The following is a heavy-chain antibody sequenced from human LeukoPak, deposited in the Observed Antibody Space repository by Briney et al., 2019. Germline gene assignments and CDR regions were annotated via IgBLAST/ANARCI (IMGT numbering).Heavy chain of an antibody. Sequence: GGSLRLSCAASGFTLSESAMHWVRQTSDKGLEWVGRIRSKTNSYATEYAASVKGRFTISRDDSKNTVYLQLNSLKTEDTAVYYCARDLSSGEPYNWFDPWGHGTLVTVSS. CDR3: ARDLSSGEPYNWFDP. V-gene: IGHV3-73*01. J-gene: IGHJ5*02. D-gene: IGHD6-19*01. CDR1: GFTLSESA. CDR2: IRSKTNSYAT.